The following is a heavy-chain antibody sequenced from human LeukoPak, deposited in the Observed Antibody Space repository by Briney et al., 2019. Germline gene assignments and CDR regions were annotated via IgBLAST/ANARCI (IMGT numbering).Heavy chain of an antibody. CDR3: ARCLVVGFDSSGYYSYFDY. CDR1: GGSINNYH. D-gene: IGHD3-22*01. Sequence: SETLSLTCTVSGGSINNYHWSWIRQPAGKGLEWIGRIYTSGNTNYNPSLKSRVTMSVDTSKNQFSLNLSSVTAADTAVYFCARCLVVGFDSSGYYSYFDYWGQGMLVTVSS. V-gene: IGHV4-4*07. CDR2: IYTSGNT. J-gene: IGHJ4*02.